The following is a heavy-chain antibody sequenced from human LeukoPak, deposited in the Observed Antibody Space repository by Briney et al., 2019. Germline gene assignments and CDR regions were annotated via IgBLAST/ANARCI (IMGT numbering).Heavy chain of an antibody. D-gene: IGHD2-15*01. V-gene: IGHV4-59*08. J-gene: IGHJ2*01. Sequence: SETLSLTCAVYGGSFSSYYWSWIRQPPGKGLEWIGYIYYSGSTNYNPSLKSRVTISVDTSKNQFSLKLSSATAADTAVYYCARHELVVVAASKGYWYFDLWGRGTLVTVSS. CDR3: ARHELVVVAASKGYWYFDL. CDR1: GGSFSSYY. CDR2: IYYSGST.